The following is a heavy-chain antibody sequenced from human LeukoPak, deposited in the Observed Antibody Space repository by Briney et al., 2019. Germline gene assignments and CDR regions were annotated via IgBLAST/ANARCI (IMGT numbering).Heavy chain of an antibody. V-gene: IGHV4-59*01. J-gene: IGHJ4*02. CDR3: ASSIAAARRSAFDY. CDR2: IYYSGSN. CDR1: GGSISSYY. D-gene: IGHD6-13*01. Sequence: SETLSLTCTVAGGSISSYYWSWIRQPPGKGLEWIGYIYYSGSNNYNPSLKSRVTISVDTSKNQFSLKLSSVTAADTAVYYCASSIAAARRSAFDYWGQGTLVTVSS.